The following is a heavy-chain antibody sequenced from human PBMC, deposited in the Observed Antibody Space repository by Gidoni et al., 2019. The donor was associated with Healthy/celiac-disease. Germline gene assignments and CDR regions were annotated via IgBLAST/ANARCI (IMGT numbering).Heavy chain of an antibody. CDR3: ARSPPGVRGRAGYFDY. Sequence: QVTLKESGPVLVKPTETLTLTCTVSGFSLSNARMGVSWIRQPPGKALEWLAHIFSNDEKSYSTSLKSRLTISKDTSKSQVVLTMTNMDPVDTATYYCARSPPGVRGRAGYFDYWGQGTLVTVSS. V-gene: IGHV2-26*01. J-gene: IGHJ4*02. D-gene: IGHD3-10*01. CDR2: IFSNDEK. CDR1: GFSLSNARMG.